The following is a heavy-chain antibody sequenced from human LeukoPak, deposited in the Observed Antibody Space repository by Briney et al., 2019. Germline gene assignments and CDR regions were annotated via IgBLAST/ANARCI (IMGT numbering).Heavy chain of an antibody. CDR3: AKGAQRGIAAAVHFDY. V-gene: IGHV3-23*01. Sequence: GGSLRLSCAASGFTFSSYAMSWVRQAPGEGLEWVSAISGSGGSTYYADSVKGRFTISRDNSKNTLYLQMNSLRAEDTAVYYCAKGAQRGIAAAVHFDYWGQGTLVTVSS. D-gene: IGHD6-13*01. CDR1: GFTFSSYA. CDR2: ISGSGGST. J-gene: IGHJ4*02.